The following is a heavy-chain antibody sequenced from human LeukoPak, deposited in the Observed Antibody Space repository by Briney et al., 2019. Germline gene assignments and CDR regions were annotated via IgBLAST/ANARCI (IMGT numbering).Heavy chain of an antibody. CDR3: ARDPNSSGWYVY. CDR1: GFTFSSYA. V-gene: IGHV4-34*01. D-gene: IGHD6-19*01. J-gene: IGHJ4*02. Sequence: PGGSLRLSCAASGFTFSSYAMSWVRQPPVKGLEWIGEINHSGSTNYNPSLKSRVTISVDTSKNQFSLKLSSATAADTAVYYCARDPNSSGWYVYWGQGTLVTVSS. CDR2: INHSGST.